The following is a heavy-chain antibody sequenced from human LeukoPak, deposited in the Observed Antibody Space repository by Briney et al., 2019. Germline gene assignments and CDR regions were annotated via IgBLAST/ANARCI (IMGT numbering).Heavy chain of an antibody. D-gene: IGHD2-15*01. CDR1: GGSISNSFYY. V-gene: IGHV4-39*07. J-gene: IGHJ6*03. CDR3: ARSVEGYCRGGSCYYYSYYMDV. Sequence: SETLSLTCTVSGGSISNSFYYWGWIRQPPGKGLEWIGEINHSGSTNYNPSLKSRVTISVDTSKNQFSLKLSSVTAADTAVYYCARSVEGYCRGGSCYYYSYYMDVWGKGTTVTVSS. CDR2: INHSGST.